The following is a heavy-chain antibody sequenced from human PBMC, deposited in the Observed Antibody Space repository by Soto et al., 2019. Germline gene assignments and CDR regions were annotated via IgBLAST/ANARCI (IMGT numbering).Heavy chain of an antibody. CDR2: IIPIFGTA. Sequence: QVQLVQSGAEVKKPGSSVKVSCKASGGTFSSYAISWVRQAPGQGLEWMGGIIPIFGTANYAQKFQGRVTITADKSTSTAYMELSSLRYEDTAVYYCARDKSGYSSSWSSPGGVYYYYYGMDVWGQGTTVTVSS. J-gene: IGHJ6*02. V-gene: IGHV1-69*06. CDR3: ARDKSGYSSSWSSPGGVYYYYYGMDV. CDR1: GGTFSSYA. D-gene: IGHD6-13*01.